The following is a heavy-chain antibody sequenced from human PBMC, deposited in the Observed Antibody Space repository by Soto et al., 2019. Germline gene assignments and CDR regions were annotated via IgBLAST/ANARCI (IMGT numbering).Heavy chain of an antibody. V-gene: IGHV1-69*13. CDR3: ATGRPPPRNYDILSSYFDY. CDR1: GGTFSSYA. CDR2: IIPIFGTA. J-gene: IGHJ4*02. D-gene: IGHD3-9*01. Sequence: ASVKVSCKASGGTFSSYAISWVRQAPGQGLEWMGGIIPIFGTANYAQKFQGRVTITADESTSTAYMELSSLRSEDTAVYYCATGRPPPRNYDILSSYFDYWGQGTLVTVSS.